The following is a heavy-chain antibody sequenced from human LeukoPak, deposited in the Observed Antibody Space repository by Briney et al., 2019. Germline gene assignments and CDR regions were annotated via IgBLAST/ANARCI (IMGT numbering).Heavy chain of an antibody. V-gene: IGHV1-69*06. CDR1: GGTFSNYA. CDR3: ASGRTDIVVVPATLRNYYFDY. J-gene: IGHJ4*02. D-gene: IGHD2-2*01. Sequence: ASVKVSCKASGGTFSNYAISWVRQAPGQGLEWMGGIMPMFGTANYAQKFQGRVMITADKSTSTAYMELSSLRSEDTAVYYCASGRTDIVVVPATLRNYYFDYWGQGTLVTVSS. CDR2: IMPMFGTA.